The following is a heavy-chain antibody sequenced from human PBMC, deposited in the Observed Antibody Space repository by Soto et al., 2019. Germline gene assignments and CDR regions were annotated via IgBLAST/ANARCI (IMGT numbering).Heavy chain of an antibody. CDR2: IKSTSDGTTT. J-gene: IGHJ6*02. V-gene: IGHV3-15*01. Sequence: GGSLRLSCEASGFTFSHAWMSWVRQAPGNGLEWVGRIKSTSDGTTTDYAAPVKGRFTISRDDSKKTVHLQMNSLKTEDSAVYYCTTDLGKAAAGPYYYYGMDVWGQGTTVTVSS. D-gene: IGHD6-13*01. CDR1: GFTFSHAW. CDR3: TTDLGKAAAGPYYYYGMDV.